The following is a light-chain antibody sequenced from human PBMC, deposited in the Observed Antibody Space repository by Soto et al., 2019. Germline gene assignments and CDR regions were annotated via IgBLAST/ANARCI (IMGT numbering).Light chain of an antibody. CDR2: GVT. J-gene: IGLJ1*01. V-gene: IGLV2-14*01. CDR3: SSYTNSRTLL. CDR1: SDNY. Sequence: QSALTQPASVSGSPGQSITISCTGTSDNYVSWYQQHPGKVPKLMIYGVTNRPSGVSDRFSGSKSGNTASLTISGLQTEDEADYYRSSYTNSRTLLFGAGTKLTVL.